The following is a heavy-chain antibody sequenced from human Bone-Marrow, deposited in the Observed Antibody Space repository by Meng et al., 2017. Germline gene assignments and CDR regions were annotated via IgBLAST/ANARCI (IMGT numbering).Heavy chain of an antibody. V-gene: IGHV1-69*01. J-gene: IGHJ5*02. CDR2: IIPIFGTA. Sequence: QVPLVASGAGVKKPVSPAKVSCRASGGTFSSYAISWVRQAPGQRLEWMGGIIPIFGTANYAQKFQGRVTITADESTSTAYMELSSLRSEDTAVYYCARDNLKDWFDPWGQGTLVTVSS. CDR3: ARDNLKDWFDP. CDR1: GGTFSSYA.